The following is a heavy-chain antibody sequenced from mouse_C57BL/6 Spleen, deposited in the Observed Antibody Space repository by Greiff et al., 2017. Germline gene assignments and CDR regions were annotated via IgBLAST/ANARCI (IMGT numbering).Heavy chain of an antibody. CDR2: IYPRSGNT. J-gene: IGHJ4*01. Sequence: VKLMESGAELARPGASVKLSCKASGYTFTSYGISWVKQRTGQGLEWIGEIYPRSGNTYYNEKFKGKATLTADKSSSTAYMELRSLTSEDSAVYFCARREYDFYAMDYWGQGTSVTVSS. V-gene: IGHV1-81*01. CDR1: GYTFTSYG. D-gene: IGHD2-10*02. CDR3: ARREYDFYAMDY.